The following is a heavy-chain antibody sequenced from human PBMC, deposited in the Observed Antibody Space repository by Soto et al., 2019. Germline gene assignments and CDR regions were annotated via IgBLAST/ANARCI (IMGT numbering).Heavy chain of an antibody. D-gene: IGHD3-10*01. CDR1: GYTFTSYD. CDR2: MNPNSGNT. Sequence: GASVKVSCKASGYTFTSYDINWVRQAPGQRVEWMGWMNPNSGNTGYAQKFQGRVTMTRNTSISTAYMELSSLRSEDTAVYYCARCQRVREGNTYYYYGMDVWGQGTTVTVSS. CDR3: ARCQRVREGNTYYYYGMDV. J-gene: IGHJ6*02. V-gene: IGHV1-8*01.